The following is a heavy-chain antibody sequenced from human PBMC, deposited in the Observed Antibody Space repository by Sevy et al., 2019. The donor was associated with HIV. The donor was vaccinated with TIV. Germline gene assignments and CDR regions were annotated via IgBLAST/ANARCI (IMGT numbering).Heavy chain of an antibody. D-gene: IGHD6-19*01. CDR3: ARTRRSGGAWFDP. CDR1: GYSMTSYY. V-gene: IGHV4-59*01. J-gene: IGHJ5*02. Sequence: SETLSLTCSVSGYSMTSYYWSWIRQPPGKGLEWIGYILYSGTTNSNPSLKSRVTMSVDTSRNPFSLNLTSVTAADTAIYYCARTRRSGGAWFDPWGQGILVTVSS. CDR2: ILYSGTT.